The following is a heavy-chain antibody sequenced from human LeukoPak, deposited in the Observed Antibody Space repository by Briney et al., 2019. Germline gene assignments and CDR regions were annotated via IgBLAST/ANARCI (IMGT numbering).Heavy chain of an antibody. CDR3: AKGQWLDY. V-gene: IGHV3-23*01. D-gene: IGHD6-19*01. J-gene: IGHJ4*02. Sequence: PGGSLRLSCAASGFPFSTYAMSWVRQAPGKGLEWVSVISGSGGDTYYADSVKGRFTISGDNSKNTVYLQMNSLRAEDTAVYYCAKGQWLDYWGQGTLVTVSS. CDR2: ISGSGGDT. CDR1: GFPFSTYA.